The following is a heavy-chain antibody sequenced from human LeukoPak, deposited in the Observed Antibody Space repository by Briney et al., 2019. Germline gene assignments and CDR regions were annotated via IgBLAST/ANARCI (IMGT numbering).Heavy chain of an antibody. CDR2: INPKSGGT. CDR3: ARDLGVAVRPFSLFY. CDR1: GYTFTVYY. Sequence: ASVTVSFTASGYTFTVYYMHWVRQAPGQGPEWMGWINPKSGGTNYSKKFQGRGTITSDTSISTAYMNFSRLRSDDTAMYYCARDLGVAVRPFSLFYWGQGTLVTVSS. V-gene: IGHV1-2*02. J-gene: IGHJ4*02. D-gene: IGHD6-6*01.